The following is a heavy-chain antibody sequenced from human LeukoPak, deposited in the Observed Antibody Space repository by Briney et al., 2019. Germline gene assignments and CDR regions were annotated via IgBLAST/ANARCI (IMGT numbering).Heavy chain of an antibody. CDR1: GGSFSGYY. D-gene: IGHD3-9*01. CDR3: ARGYPRNDILTGYAFDI. Sequence: KPSETLSLTCAVYGGSFSGYYWSWIRQPPGKGLEWIGEINHSGSTNYNPSLKSRVTISVDTSKNQFSLKLSSVTAADTAVYYCARGYPRNDILTGYAFDIWGQGTMVTVSS. J-gene: IGHJ3*02. V-gene: IGHV4-34*01. CDR2: INHSGST.